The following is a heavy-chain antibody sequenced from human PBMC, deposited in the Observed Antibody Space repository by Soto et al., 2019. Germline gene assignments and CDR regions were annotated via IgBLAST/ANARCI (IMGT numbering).Heavy chain of an antibody. D-gene: IGHD3-16*02. CDR1: GGSISSGDYY. Sequence: PSETLSLTCTVSGGSISSGDYYWSWIRQPPGKGLEWIGYIYYSGSTYYNPSLKSRVTISVDTSKNQFSLKLSSVTAADTAVYYCARWAVGGVIVNRWFDPWGQGTLVTVSS. CDR2: IYYSGST. V-gene: IGHV4-30-4*01. J-gene: IGHJ5*02. CDR3: ARWAVGGVIVNRWFDP.